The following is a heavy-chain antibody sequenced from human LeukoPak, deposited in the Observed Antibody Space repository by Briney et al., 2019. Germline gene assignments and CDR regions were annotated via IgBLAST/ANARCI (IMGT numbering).Heavy chain of an antibody. D-gene: IGHD3-3*01. CDR2: ISGSGTTI. Sequence: GGSLRLSCTGSGFTFSDFYMSWIRQAPGKGLEWVSYISGSGTTIYYADSVKGRFTVSRDNANDSLYLQMHGLRVEDTAMYFCARDLGRSSRSAFYYMDVWGKGTTVTVSS. CDR3: ARDLGRSSRSAFYYMDV. CDR1: GFTFSDFY. V-gene: IGHV3-11*01. J-gene: IGHJ6*03.